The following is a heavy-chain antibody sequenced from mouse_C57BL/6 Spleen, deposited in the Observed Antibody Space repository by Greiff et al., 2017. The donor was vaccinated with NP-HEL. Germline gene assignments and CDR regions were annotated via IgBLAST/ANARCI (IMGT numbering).Heavy chain of an antibody. CDR1: GYAFSSYW. CDR2: IYPGDGDT. Sequence: QVQLQQSGAELVKPGASVKISCKASGYAFSSYWMNWVKQRPGKGLEWIGQIYPGDGDTNYNGKFKGKATLTADKSSSTAYMQLSSLTSEDSAVYFCARESDYGNPLAYWGQGTLVTVSA. V-gene: IGHV1-80*01. D-gene: IGHD2-1*01. J-gene: IGHJ3*01. CDR3: ARESDYGNPLAY.